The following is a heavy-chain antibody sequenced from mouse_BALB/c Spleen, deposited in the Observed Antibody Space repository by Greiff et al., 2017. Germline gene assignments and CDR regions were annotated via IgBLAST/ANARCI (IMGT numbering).Heavy chain of an antibody. CDR2: IDPETGGT. V-gene: IGHV1-15*01. CDR1: GYTFTDYE. J-gene: IGHJ3*01. Sequence: VQVVESGAELVRPGASVTLSCKASGYTFTDYEMHWVKQTPVHGLEWIGAIDPETGGTAYNQKFKGKATLTADKSSSTAYMELRSLTSEDSAVYYCTRLILTGFAYWGQGTLVTVSA. D-gene: IGHD4-1*01. CDR3: TRLILTGFAY.